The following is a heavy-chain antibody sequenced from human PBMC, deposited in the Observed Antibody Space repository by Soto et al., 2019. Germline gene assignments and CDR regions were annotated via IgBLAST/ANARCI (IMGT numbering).Heavy chain of an antibody. J-gene: IGHJ4*02. CDR1: GYTFISYD. CDR2: MNPNTGDT. Sequence: QVQLVQSGAEVKKPGASVKVSCKASGYTFISYDINWVRQATGQGLEWMGWMNPNTGDTGYVQKFQGRVIMTRNTSITTATLELSRLRSDDTAVYFCARGDGYIFDYWGQGTLVTVSS. CDR3: ARGDGYIFDY. V-gene: IGHV1-8*01. D-gene: IGHD5-12*01.